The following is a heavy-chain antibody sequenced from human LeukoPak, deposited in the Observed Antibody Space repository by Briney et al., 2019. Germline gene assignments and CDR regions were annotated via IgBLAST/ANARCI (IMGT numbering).Heavy chain of an antibody. CDR3: ARAVPAATSYFDY. Sequence: SQTRSLTCTVSGGSISSGGYYWGWIRQPPGKGLEWIGYIYHSGSTYYNPSLKSRVTISVDRSKNQFSLKLSSVTAADTAVYYCARAVPAATSYFDYWGQGTLVTVSS. D-gene: IGHD2-2*01. V-gene: IGHV4-30-2*01. J-gene: IGHJ4*02. CDR1: GGSISSGGYY. CDR2: IYHSGST.